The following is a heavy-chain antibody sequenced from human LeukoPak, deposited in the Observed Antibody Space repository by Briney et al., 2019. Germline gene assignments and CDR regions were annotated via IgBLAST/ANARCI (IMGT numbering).Heavy chain of an antibody. J-gene: IGHJ3*02. Sequence: SETLSLTCTVSGGSISSYYWSWIRQPPGKGLEWIGYIYYSGSTNYNPSLKSRVTISVDTSKNQFSLKLSSVTAADTAVYYCARLKNGYSGYDWAFDIWGQGTMVTVSS. D-gene: IGHD5-12*01. CDR3: ARLKNGYSGYDWAFDI. V-gene: IGHV4-59*08. CDR1: GGSISSYY. CDR2: IYYSGST.